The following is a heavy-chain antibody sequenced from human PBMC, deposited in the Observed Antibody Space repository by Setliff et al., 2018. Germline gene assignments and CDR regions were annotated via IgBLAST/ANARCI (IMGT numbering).Heavy chain of an antibody. Sequence: ASVKVSCKASGYPFIGYFMHWVRQAPGQGLEWMGWINPKTGDTLYAPKFQGRVTMTRDRSSNTAYMDLSRLTSDDTAVYYCARVAYGPEYFQYWGQGTLVTVSS. CDR1: GYPFIGYF. D-gene: IGHD4-17*01. V-gene: IGHV1-2*02. CDR3: ARVAYGPEYFQY. CDR2: INPKTGDT. J-gene: IGHJ1*01.